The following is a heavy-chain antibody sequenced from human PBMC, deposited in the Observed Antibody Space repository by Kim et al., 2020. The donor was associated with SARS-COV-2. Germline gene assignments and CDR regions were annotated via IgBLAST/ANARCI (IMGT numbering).Heavy chain of an antibody. Sequence: SVKVSCKASGGTFSSYAISWVRQAPGQGLEWMGGIIPIFGTANYAQKFQGRVTITADESTSTAYMELSSLRSEDTAVYYCARANFRSMEYDILTGYGNWFDPWGQGTLVTVSS. V-gene: IGHV1-69*13. J-gene: IGHJ5*02. D-gene: IGHD3-9*01. CDR3: ARANFRSMEYDILTGYGNWFDP. CDR1: GGTFSSYA. CDR2: IIPIFGTA.